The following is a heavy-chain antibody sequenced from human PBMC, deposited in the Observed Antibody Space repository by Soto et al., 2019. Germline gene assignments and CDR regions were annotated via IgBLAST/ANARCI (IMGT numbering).Heavy chain of an antibody. CDR3: TTDSLVLRFLEWAFDP. CDR1: GFTFSNAW. CDR2: IKSKTDGGTT. J-gene: IGHJ5*02. Sequence: EVQLVESGGGLVKPGGSLRLSCAASGFTFSNAWMSWVRQAPGKGLEWVGRIKSKTDGGTTDYAAPVKGRFTISRDDSKNTLYLQMNSLKTEDTAVYYCTTDSLVLRFLEWAFDPGGQGTLVTVSS. V-gene: IGHV3-15*01. D-gene: IGHD3-3*01.